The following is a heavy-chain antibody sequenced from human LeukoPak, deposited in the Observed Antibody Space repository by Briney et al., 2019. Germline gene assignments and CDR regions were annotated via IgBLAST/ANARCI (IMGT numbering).Heavy chain of an antibody. V-gene: IGHV3-20*04. J-gene: IGHJ6*03. D-gene: IGHD5-18*01. CDR2: INWNGGST. CDR3: ARAGRYSQYYYYYMDV. Sequence: GGSLRLSCAASGFTFSSYSMSWVRQAPGKGLEWVSGINWNGGSTGYADSVKGRFTISRDNAKNSLYLQMNSLRAEDTAVYYCARAGRYSQYYYYYMDVWGKGTTVTVSS. CDR1: GFTFSSYS.